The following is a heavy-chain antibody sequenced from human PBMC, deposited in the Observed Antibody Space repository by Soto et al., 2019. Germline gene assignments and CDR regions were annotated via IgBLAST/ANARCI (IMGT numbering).Heavy chain of an antibody. J-gene: IGHJ6*02. Sequence: GGSLNLSCAANGFCFVSLTMQWVTYAPGKGLEWVVVISYDGSNKYYADSVKGRFTISRDNSKNTLYLQMNSLRAEDTAVYYCARDYYRFNSGYGFSMDVWGQGT. V-gene: IGHV3-30-3*01. CDR2: ISYDGSNK. CDR1: GFCFVSLT. CDR3: ARDYYRFNSGYGFSMDV. D-gene: IGHD5-12*01.